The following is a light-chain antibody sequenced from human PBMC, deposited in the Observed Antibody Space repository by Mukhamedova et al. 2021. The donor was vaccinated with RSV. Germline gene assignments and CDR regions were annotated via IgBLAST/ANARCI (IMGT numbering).Light chain of an antibody. CDR3: QVWDSSSDNRV. J-gene: IGLJ3*02. V-gene: IGLV3-21*04. CDR2: YDS. CDR1: NIGSKS. Sequence: GGNNIGSKSVHWYQQKPGQAPVLVIYYDSDRPSGIPERFSGSNSGNTATLTISRVEAGDEADYYCQVWDSSSDNRVFGGGTKLTV.